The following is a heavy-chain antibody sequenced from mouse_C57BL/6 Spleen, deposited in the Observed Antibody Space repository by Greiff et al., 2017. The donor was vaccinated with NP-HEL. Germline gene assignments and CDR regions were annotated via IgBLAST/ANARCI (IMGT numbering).Heavy chain of an antibody. CDR1: GFNFKDDY. J-gene: IGHJ4*01. V-gene: IGHV14-4*01. D-gene: IGHD1-1*01. CDR2: IDPENGDT. CDR3: TTGYYIYAMDY. Sequence: VQLQQSGAELVRPGASVKLSCTASGFNFKDDYMNWVKQRPEQGLEWIGWIDPENGDTEYASKFQGKTTITADQSSNTAYLQLSSLTSEDTAVYYCTTGYYIYAMDYWGQGTSVTVSS.